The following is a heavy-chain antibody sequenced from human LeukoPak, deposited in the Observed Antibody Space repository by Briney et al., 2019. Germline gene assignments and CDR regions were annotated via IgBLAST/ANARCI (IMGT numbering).Heavy chain of an antibody. CDR1: GGSISSSNW. J-gene: IGHJ5*02. CDR2: IYHSGRT. D-gene: IGHD3-3*01. V-gene: IGHV4-4*02. Sequence: SGTLSLTCAVSGGSISSSNWWSGVRQAPGKGLELIGEIYHSGRTNYNPSLKSRVTISVDTSKNQFSLKLSSVTAADTAVYYCARGNYDFWTGYYRGGFNWLDPWGQGTLVTVSS. CDR3: ARGNYDFWTGYYRGGFNWLDP.